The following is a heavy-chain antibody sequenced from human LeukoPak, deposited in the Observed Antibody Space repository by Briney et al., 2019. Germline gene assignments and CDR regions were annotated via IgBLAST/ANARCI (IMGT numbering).Heavy chain of an antibody. Sequence: PGGSLRLSCAVSGFTFSSYWMHWVRQAPGKGLVWVSRINSDGSSTTYADSVKGRFTISRDNAKNTLYLQMNSLRAEDTAVYYCARSPNCGGDCPWGQGTLVTVSS. CDR3: ARSPNCGGDCP. D-gene: IGHD2-21*02. J-gene: IGHJ5*02. V-gene: IGHV3-74*03. CDR2: INSDGSST. CDR1: GFTFSSYW.